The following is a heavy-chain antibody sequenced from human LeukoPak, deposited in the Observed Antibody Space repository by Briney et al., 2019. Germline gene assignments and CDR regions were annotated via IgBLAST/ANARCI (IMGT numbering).Heavy chain of an antibody. CDR1: GDSVSSNIAA. V-gene: IGHV6-1*01. J-gene: IGHJ4*02. D-gene: IGHD6-13*01. Sequence: SQTLSLTCAISGDSVSSNIAAWNWIRQSPSRGLEWLGRTYYRSRWYYDYALSVRSQITINPDTSKNQFSLQLNSVTPEDTAVYYCARDVSWRIDYWGQGTLVTVSS. CDR3: ARDVSWRIDY. CDR2: TYYRSRWYY.